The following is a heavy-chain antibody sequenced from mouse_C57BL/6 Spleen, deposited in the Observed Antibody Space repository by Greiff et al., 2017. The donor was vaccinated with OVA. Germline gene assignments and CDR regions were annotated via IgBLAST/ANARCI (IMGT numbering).Heavy chain of an antibody. V-gene: IGHV5-4*01. Sequence: EVQLVESGGGLVKPGGSLKLSCAASGFTFSSYAMSWVRQTPEKRLEWVATISDGGSYTYYPDNVKGRFTISRDNAKNNLYLLMSHLKSEDTAMYYCARDTGDAMDYWGQGTSVTVSS. CDR2: ISDGGSYT. D-gene: IGHD4-1*01. CDR1: GFTFSSYA. CDR3: ARDTGDAMDY. J-gene: IGHJ4*01.